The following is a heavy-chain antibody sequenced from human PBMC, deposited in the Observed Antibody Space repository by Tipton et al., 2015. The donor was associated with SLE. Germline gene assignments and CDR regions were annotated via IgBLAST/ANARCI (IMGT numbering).Heavy chain of an antibody. J-gene: IGHJ3*02. D-gene: IGHD3-22*01. CDR2: IYYSGST. Sequence: TLSLTCTVSGGSISSSSYYWGWIRQPPGKGLEWIGSIYYSGSTYYNPSLKSRVTISVDTSKNQFSLKLSSVTAADTAVYYCARGATYYYDSSGPPGAFDIWGQGTMVTASS. V-gene: IGHV4-39*07. CDR1: GGSISSSSYY. CDR3: ARGATYYYDSSGPPGAFDI.